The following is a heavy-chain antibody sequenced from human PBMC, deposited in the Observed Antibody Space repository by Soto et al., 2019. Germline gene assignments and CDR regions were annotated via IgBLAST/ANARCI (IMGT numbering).Heavy chain of an antibody. CDR2: MSSDGIYK. CDR1: GFTFSSYA. J-gene: IGHJ4*02. D-gene: IGHD4-17*01. CDR3: AKDQHTTPLHFFDY. V-gene: IGHV3-30*18. Sequence: GGSLRLSCAASGFTFSSYAMHWVRQAPGKGLDWVAVMSSDGIYKYYADSVKDRFTISRDNSKNTLYLQMNSLRTEDTAVYYCAKDQHTTPLHFFDYWGQGTLVTV.